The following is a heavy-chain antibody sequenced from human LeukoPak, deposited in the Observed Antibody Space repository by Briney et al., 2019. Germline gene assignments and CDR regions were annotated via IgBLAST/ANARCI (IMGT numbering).Heavy chain of an antibody. CDR2: ISSSGSTM. Sequence: GGSLRLSCAASGFTFSNYEMNWVRQAPGKGLEWVSYISSSGSTMYYADSVKGRSAISRDNAKKSLYLQMNSLRAEDTAVYYCARGRRGPIAGAVNFDYWGQGILVTVSS. D-gene: IGHD6-19*01. V-gene: IGHV3-48*03. CDR1: GFTFSNYE. J-gene: IGHJ4*02. CDR3: ARGRRGPIAGAVNFDY.